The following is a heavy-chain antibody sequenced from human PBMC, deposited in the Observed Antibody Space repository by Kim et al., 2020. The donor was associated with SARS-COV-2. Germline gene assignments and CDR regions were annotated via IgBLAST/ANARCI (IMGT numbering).Heavy chain of an antibody. V-gene: IGHV1-18*04. Sequence: ASVKVSCKASGYTFTSYGISWVRQAPGQGLEWMGWISAYNGNTNYAQKLQGRVTMTTDTSTSTAYMELRSLRSDDTAVYYCARGGLWGYGDYGRDDQDYFDYWGQGTLVTVSS. D-gene: IGHD4-17*01. CDR2: ISAYNGNT. CDR3: ARGGLWGYGDYGRDDQDYFDY. CDR1: GYTFTSYG. J-gene: IGHJ4*02.